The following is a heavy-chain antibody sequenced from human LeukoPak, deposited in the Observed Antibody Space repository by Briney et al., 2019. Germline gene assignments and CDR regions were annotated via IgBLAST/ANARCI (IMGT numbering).Heavy chain of an antibody. CDR1: GFTFSSRG. V-gene: IGHV3-33*01. CDR2: IWYDGSHR. J-gene: IGHJ4*02. CDR3: VRDNAAADGALDY. Sequence: AGGSLRLSCVASGFTFSSRGMHWVRQAPGKGLEWVAVIWYDGSHRYYPDSVKGRFTISRDNSKNTLFLQMDSLRVDDTAVYYCVRDNAAADGALDYWGQGSLVTVSS. D-gene: IGHD5-24*01.